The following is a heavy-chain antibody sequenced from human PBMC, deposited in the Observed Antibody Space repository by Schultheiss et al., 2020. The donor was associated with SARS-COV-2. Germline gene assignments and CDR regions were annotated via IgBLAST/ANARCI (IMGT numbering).Heavy chain of an antibody. CDR3: AREDYSHAFDI. D-gene: IGHD2-15*01. V-gene: IGHV7-4-1*02. Sequence: ASVKVSCKASGYTFTDYAVNWLRQTPGQGLQWMGWINTNTGNPTFAQGFTGRFVSSLDTSVSTAYLQISSLKAEDTAVYYCAREDYSHAFDIWGQGTMVTVSS. J-gene: IGHJ3*02. CDR1: GYTFTDYA. CDR2: INTNTGNP.